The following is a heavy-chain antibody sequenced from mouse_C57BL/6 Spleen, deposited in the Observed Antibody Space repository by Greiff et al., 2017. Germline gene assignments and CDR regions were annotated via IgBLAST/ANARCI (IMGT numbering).Heavy chain of an antibody. V-gene: IGHV1-22*01. D-gene: IGHD1-1*01. CDR1: GYTFTDYN. Sequence: EVQLQQSGPELVKPGASVKMSCKASGYTFTDYNMHWVKQSHGKSLAWIGYINPNNGGTSYNQKFKGKATLTVNKSSSTAYMDLRSLTSEDSAVYDCARGPLLLRSFYAMDYWGQGTSVTVSS. J-gene: IGHJ4*01. CDR3: ARGPLLLRSFYAMDY. CDR2: INPNNGGT.